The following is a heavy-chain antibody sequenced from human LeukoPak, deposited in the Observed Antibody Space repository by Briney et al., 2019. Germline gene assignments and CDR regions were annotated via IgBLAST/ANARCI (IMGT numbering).Heavy chain of an antibody. V-gene: IGHV1-2*02. Sequence: ASVKVSCKASGYIFIGYYMHWVRQAPGQGLEWMGWINPNNGGTNYAQKFQARVTMTRDTSISTAYMELSRLRFDDTAVYYCARGLTTVVTNDAFDIWGQGTMVTVSS. J-gene: IGHJ3*02. D-gene: IGHD4-23*01. CDR1: GYIFIGYY. CDR3: ARGLTTVVTNDAFDI. CDR2: INPNNGGT.